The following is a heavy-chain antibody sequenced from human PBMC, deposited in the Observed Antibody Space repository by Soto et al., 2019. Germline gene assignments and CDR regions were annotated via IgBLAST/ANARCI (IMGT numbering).Heavy chain of an antibody. Sequence: ASVKVSGKVSGYTITELSMHWVLQTTGKGLEWMGGFDPEDGETIYAQKFQGGVTMTEDTSTDTAYMELSSLRSEDTAVYYCATGSNYGDYVVHFDYWGQGTLVTVSS. CDR2: FDPEDGET. V-gene: IGHV1-24*01. CDR3: ATGSNYGDYVVHFDY. D-gene: IGHD4-17*01. J-gene: IGHJ4*02. CDR1: GYTITELS.